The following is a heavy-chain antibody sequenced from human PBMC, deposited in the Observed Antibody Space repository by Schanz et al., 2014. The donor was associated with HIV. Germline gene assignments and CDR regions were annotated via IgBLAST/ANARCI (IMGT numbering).Heavy chain of an antibody. CDR1: GSTFPDLD. Sequence: QVRLAQSGAEVKRPGALVTVSCSAVGSTFPDLDVNWVRQAPGQGLEWMGWINPTNGDTNYTQNFQGRVTMTRDTAIKTGYMELRRLKSDATAVYYCARDFTMLNCPDYWGQGTLVAVSS. V-gene: IGHV1-2*02. J-gene: IGHJ4*02. CDR3: ARDFTMLNCPDY. D-gene: IGHD2-15*01. CDR2: INPTNGDT.